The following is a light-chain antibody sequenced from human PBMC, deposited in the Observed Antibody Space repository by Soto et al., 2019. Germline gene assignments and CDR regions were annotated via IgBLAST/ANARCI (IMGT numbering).Light chain of an antibody. J-gene: IGKJ2*01. CDR2: DAS. V-gene: IGKV3-11*01. Sequence: EIVLTQSPATLSLSPGGRATLSCRASQSVRTSLGWYQQKRGQAPRLLIFDASNRATGVPARFSGSGSGTDFTLTISSLEPEDFTVYYCQQRSAWPYTFGHGTKLEI. CDR3: QQRSAWPYT. CDR1: QSVRTS.